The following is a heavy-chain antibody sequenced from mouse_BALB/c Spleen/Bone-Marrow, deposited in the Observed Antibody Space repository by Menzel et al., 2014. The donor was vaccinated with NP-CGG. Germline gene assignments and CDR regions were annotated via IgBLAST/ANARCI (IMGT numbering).Heavy chain of an antibody. Sequence: VQLVESGAELAKPGASVKMSCKASGYTFTTYWMHWVKQRPGQGLEWIGYINPSTGYTEYIQKFKDKATLTADKPSSTAYMQLNSLTSEDSSVYYCVLITPVVSDYWGQGTTLTVSS. CDR1: GYTFTTYW. D-gene: IGHD1-1*01. CDR2: INPSTGYT. CDR3: VLITPVVSDY. V-gene: IGHV1-7*01. J-gene: IGHJ2*01.